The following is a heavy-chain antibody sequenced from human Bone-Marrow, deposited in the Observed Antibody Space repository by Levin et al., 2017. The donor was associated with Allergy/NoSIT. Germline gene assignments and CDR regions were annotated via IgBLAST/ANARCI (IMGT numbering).Heavy chain of an antibody. CDR3: ARNSGETGV. J-gene: IGHJ6*02. Sequence: GGSLRLSCAASGFTVNNNYVSWVRQAPGKGLEWVSLIYSDGSTYYADSVKGRFTISRDSSRNTLYLQMNSLRAEDTAVYYCARNSGETGVWGRGTTVTVSS. CDR1: GFTVNNNY. CDR2: IYSDGST. V-gene: IGHV3-53*01. D-gene: IGHD1-1*01.